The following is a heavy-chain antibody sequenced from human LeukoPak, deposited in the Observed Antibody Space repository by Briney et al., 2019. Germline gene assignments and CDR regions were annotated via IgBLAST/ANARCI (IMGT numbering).Heavy chain of an antibody. D-gene: IGHD2-2*01. V-gene: IGHV1-18*01. CDR3: ARDPSIVVVPAAPEGY. CDR2: ISSYNGNT. Sequence: ASVKVSCRASGYTFTSYGISWVRQAPGQGLEWMGWISSYNGNTNYAQKLQGRVTMTTDTSTSTAYMELRSLRSDDTAVYYCARDPSIVVVPAAPEGYWGQGTLVTVSS. J-gene: IGHJ4*02. CDR1: GYTFTSYG.